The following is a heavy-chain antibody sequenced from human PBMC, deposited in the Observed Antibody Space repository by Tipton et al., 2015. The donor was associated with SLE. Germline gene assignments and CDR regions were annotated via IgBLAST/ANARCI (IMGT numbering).Heavy chain of an antibody. J-gene: IGHJ4*02. CDR2: INHSGST. D-gene: IGHD1-26*01. V-gene: IGHV4-34*01. Sequence: GLVKPSETLSLTCTVSGGSISSHYWSWIRQPPGKGLEWIGEINHSGSTNYNPSLKSRVTISVDTSKNQFSLKLSSVTAADTAVYYCARGQEGSGCLDYWGQGTLVTVAS. CDR1: GGSISSHY. CDR3: ARGQEGSGCLDY.